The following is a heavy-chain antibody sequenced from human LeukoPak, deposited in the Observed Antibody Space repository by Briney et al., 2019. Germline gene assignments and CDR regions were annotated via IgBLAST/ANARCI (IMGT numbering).Heavy chain of an antibody. CDR2: INHSGST. CDR3: ARGPKYYYDSSGYYRFDY. Sequence: PSETLSLTCVVYGGSFSGYYWSWVRQPPEKGLEWIGEINHSGSTKYNPSLKSRVTISVDTSKSQFSLEVTSVTAADTAVYYCARGPKYYYDSSGYYRFDYWGQGTLVTVSS. D-gene: IGHD3-22*01. J-gene: IGHJ4*02. V-gene: IGHV4-34*01. CDR1: GGSFSGYY.